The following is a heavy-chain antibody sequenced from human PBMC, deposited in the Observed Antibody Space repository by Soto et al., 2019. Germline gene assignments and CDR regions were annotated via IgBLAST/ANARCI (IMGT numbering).Heavy chain of an antibody. V-gene: IGHV3-66*01. CDR3: ARDRAYCGGDCYSDAFDI. Sequence: EVQLVESGGGLVQPGGSLRLSCAASGFTVSSNYMSWVRQAPGKGLEWVSVIYSGGSTYYADSVKGRFTISRDNSKXTXXLQMNSLRAEDTAVYYCARDRAYCGGDCYSDAFDIWGQGTMVTVSS. D-gene: IGHD2-21*02. CDR1: GFTVSSNY. CDR2: IYSGGST. J-gene: IGHJ3*02.